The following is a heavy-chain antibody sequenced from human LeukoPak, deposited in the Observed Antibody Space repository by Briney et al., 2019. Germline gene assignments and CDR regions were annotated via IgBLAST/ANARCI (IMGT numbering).Heavy chain of an antibody. J-gene: IGHJ6*03. V-gene: IGHV4-30-4*08. CDR3: ARDNYGDCSYYYMDV. D-gene: IGHD4-17*01. CDR1: GGSISSGDYY. CDR2: IYYSGST. Sequence: SQTLSLTCTVSGGSISSGDYYWSWIRQPPGKGLEWIGYIYYSGSTYYNPSLKSRVTISVDTSKNQFSLKLSSVTAADTAVYYCARDNYGDCSYYYMDVWGKGTTVTVSS.